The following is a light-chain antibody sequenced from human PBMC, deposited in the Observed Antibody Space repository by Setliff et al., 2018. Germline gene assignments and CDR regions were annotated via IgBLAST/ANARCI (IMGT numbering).Light chain of an antibody. V-gene: IGLV2-14*01. CDR1: SSDVGGYNY. Sequence: QSALSQPASVSGSPGQSITISCTGTSSDVGGYNYVSWYQQHPGKAPKLMIYDVRKRTSGVSNRFSGSKSGNTASLTISGLQAEDEADYYCNSYTSSSTMLFGGGTKVTVL. CDR3: NSYTSSSTML. CDR2: DVR. J-gene: IGLJ2*01.